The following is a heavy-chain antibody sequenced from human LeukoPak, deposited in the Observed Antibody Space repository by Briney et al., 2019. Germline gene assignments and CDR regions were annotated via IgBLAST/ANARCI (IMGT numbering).Heavy chain of an antibody. CDR2: IYYSGST. V-gene: IGHV4-59*01. J-gene: IGHJ3*02. CDR1: GGSISSYY. CDR3: ASPTSIWFAEYDAFDI. D-gene: IGHD3-10*01. Sequence: SETLSLTRTVSGGSISSYYWSWIRQPPGKGLEWIGYIYYSGSTNYNPSLKSRVTISVDTSKNQFSLKLSSVTAADTAVYYCASPTSIWFAEYDAFDIWGQGTMVTVSS.